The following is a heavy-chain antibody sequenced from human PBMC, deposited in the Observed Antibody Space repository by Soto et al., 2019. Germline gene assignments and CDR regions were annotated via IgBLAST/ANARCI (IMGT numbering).Heavy chain of an antibody. D-gene: IGHD6-19*01. CDR1: GYSFTNYG. J-gene: IGHJ6*03. CDR3: ARDRGVAPPVAGNTHYYYYMDV. Sequence: QDQLVQSGAEVKKPGASVTVSCKASGYSFTNYGITWVRQAPGQGLEWMGWISGFNGNTHYAQKLQGRVTMTTDASTSTAYMELRSLRPGDTAVYYCARDRGVAPPVAGNTHYYYYMDVWGKGTTVTVSS. V-gene: IGHV1-18*01. CDR2: ISGFNGNT.